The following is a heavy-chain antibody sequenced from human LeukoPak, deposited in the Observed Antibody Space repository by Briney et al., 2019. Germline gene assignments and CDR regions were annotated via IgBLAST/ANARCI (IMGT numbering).Heavy chain of an antibody. CDR2: IHYSGST. D-gene: IGHD6-13*01. CDR3: ARGAAATRDF. J-gene: IGHJ4*02. CDR1: GDSISSYY. Sequence: PSETLSLTCTVSGDSISSYYWSWIRQSPGKGLEWIGYIHYSGSTDYNPSLKSRVTISVDTSKNQFSLKLTSVTAADTAVYYCARGAAATRDFWGQGTLVTVPS. V-gene: IGHV4-59*08.